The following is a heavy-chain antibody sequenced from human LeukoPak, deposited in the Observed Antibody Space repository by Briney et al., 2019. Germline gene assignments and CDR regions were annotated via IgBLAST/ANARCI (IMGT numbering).Heavy chain of an antibody. CDR1: GFTFSSYG. V-gene: IGHV3-30*03. Sequence: GESLRLSCAASGFTFSSYGMHWVRQAPGKGLEWVAVISYDGSNKYYADSVKGRFTISRDNSKNTLYLQMNSLRAEDTAVYYCARNRIAAAGTCLDYWGQGTLVTVSS. CDR2: ISYDGSNK. CDR3: ARNRIAAAGTCLDY. D-gene: IGHD6-13*01. J-gene: IGHJ4*02.